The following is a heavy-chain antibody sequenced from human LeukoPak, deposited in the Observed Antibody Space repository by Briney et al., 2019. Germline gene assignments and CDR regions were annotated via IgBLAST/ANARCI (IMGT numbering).Heavy chain of an antibody. CDR1: GFTVSSNY. CDR3: ARVLVTAYGNWFDP. J-gene: IGHJ5*02. V-gene: IGHV3-53*01. D-gene: IGHD2-21*02. CDR2: IYSGGST. Sequence: GGSLRLSCAASGFTVSSNYMSWVRQAPGKGLEWVSVIYSGGSTDYADFVKGRFTISRDNSKNTLYLQMNSLRAEDTAVYYCARVLVTAYGNWFDPWGQGTLVTVSS.